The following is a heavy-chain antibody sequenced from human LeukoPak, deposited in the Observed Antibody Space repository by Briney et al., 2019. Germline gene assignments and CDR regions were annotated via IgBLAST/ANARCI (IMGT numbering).Heavy chain of an antibody. CDR2: INHRGST. Sequence: SETLSLTCTVSGGSISSSSVYWGWIRQPPGKGLEWIGEINHRGSTNYNPSLKSRVTISVDTSKNQFSLKLSSVTAADTAVYYCARTRRVAVRFDYWGQGTLVTVSS. CDR1: GGSISSSSVY. D-gene: IGHD2-2*01. CDR3: ARTRRVAVRFDY. J-gene: IGHJ4*02. V-gene: IGHV4-39*07.